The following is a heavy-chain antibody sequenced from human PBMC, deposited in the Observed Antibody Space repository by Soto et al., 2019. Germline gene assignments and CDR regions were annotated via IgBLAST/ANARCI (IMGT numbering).Heavy chain of an antibody. Sequence: QVQLVQSGTEVKRPGASVKVSCKASGYTFTTYYMHWVRQAPGQGLEWMGIFNPGGGSTSYAQKFQGRVTMTRDTSTATVYMELSSLRSEDTAVYYCAIASGSPTYYYGLDVWGQGTAVTVSS. CDR1: GYTFTTYY. CDR3: AIASGSPTYYYGLDV. J-gene: IGHJ6*02. CDR2: FNPGGGST. D-gene: IGHD1-26*01. V-gene: IGHV1-46*01.